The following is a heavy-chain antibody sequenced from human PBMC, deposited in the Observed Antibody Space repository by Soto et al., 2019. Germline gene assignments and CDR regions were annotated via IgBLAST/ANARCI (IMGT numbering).Heavy chain of an antibody. CDR1: HFAFNIDA. CDR2: MSGSGSSI. V-gene: IGHV3-23*01. J-gene: IGHJ6*02. Sequence: EAQLLESGGGLVQPGESLTLSCVASHFAFNIDAMTWVRQAPGKGLGWVSSMSGSGSSIYYADSVKGRFTITRDKSKNTLYLQMNSLRAEDPAVYWCARDNWNGAYYGLDVWGQGTTVTVS. D-gene: IGHD1-20*01. CDR3: ARDNWNGAYYGLDV.